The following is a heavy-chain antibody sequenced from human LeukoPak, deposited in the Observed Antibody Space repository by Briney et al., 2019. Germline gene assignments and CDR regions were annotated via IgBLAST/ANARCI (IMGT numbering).Heavy chain of an antibody. CDR1: GYTFSSYG. CDR2: VNGYNGNT. D-gene: IGHD1-26*01. V-gene: IGHV1-18*01. CDR3: ARDGGGSYYSD. Sequence: ASVKVSCKASGYTFSSYGIIWARQAPGQGLEWMGWVNGYNGNTNYAQKFQGRVAMTTDTPTSTAYVELRSLRSDDTAVYYCARDGGGSYYSDWGQGTLVTVSS. J-gene: IGHJ4*02.